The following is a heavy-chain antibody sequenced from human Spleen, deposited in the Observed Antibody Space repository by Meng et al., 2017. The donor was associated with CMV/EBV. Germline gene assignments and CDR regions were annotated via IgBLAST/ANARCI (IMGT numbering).Heavy chain of an antibody. CDR1: GFTFSSND. CDR2: IGTAGDT. V-gene: IGHV3-13*01. Sequence: GESLKISCAASGFTFSSNDMHWVRQTTGKGLEWVSAIGTAGDTYYPGSVKGRFTISRENAKNSFYLQMNSLRAGDTAVYYCARSDYYDSSAYPNYFDYWGQGALVTVSS. CDR3: ARSDYYDSSAYPNYFDY. D-gene: IGHD3-22*01. J-gene: IGHJ4*02.